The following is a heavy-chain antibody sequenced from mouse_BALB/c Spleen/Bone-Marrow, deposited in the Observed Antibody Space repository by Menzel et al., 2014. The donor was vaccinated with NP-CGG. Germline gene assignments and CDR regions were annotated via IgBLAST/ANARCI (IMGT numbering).Heavy chain of an antibody. V-gene: IGHV1-53*01. CDR1: GYTFTSYY. J-gene: IGHJ3*01. D-gene: IGHD2-13*01. CDR3: IRSAVTGFAY. CDR2: INPSNGGT. Sequence: QGQLQQSGTELAKPGASVKLSCKASGYTFTSYYMFWVKQRPGQGLEWIGEINPSNGGTVFNEKFKSKVTLTVDKSSSTAYIQLSGLTSEDSAVYYCIRSAVTGFAYWGQGTLVTGS.